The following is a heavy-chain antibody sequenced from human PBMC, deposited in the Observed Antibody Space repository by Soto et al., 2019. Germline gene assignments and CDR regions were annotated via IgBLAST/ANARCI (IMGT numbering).Heavy chain of an antibody. Sequence: PSETLSLTCTVSGVTISSGAYYWSWIRQPPGKGLEWIGNIYYSGSTYYSASLKSRVAISLDTAKHHFSCRLSSVTAADTAVYNCARYRFRGSKWSKYDFSGQGTLVTISS. D-gene: IGHD3-16*02. J-gene: IGHJ4*02. V-gene: IGHV4-31*03. CDR3: ARYRFRGSKWSKYDF. CDR1: GVTISSGAYY. CDR2: IYYSGST.